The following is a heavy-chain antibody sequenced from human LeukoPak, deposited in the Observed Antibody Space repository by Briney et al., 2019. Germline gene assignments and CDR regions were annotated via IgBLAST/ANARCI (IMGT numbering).Heavy chain of an antibody. Sequence: PGGSLRLSCAASGFTFSSYWMSWVRQAPGKGLEWVANIKQDGSEKYYVDSVKGRFTISRDNAKNSLYLQMNSLRAEDTAVYYCAWSNTPTDYYYYYGMDVWGQGTTVTVSS. V-gene: IGHV3-7*04. J-gene: IGHJ6*02. CDR2: IKQDGSEK. CDR1: GFTFSSYW. CDR3: AWSNTPTDYYYYYGMDV.